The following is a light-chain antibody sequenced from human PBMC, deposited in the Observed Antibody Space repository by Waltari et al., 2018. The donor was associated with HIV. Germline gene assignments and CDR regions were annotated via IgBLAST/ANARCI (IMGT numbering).Light chain of an antibody. CDR1: QTVSSRY. V-gene: IGKV3-20*01. CDR3: QQYGSSSLWT. CDR2: GAS. J-gene: IGKJ1*01. Sequence: EIVLTQSPGTLSLSPGERATLSCRASQTVSSRYFAWYQQRPGQSPRRLIHGASTRATDIPGRFSGSGSVTDFTLTISRLEPEDVAVYYCQQYGSSSLWTFGHGPKVELE.